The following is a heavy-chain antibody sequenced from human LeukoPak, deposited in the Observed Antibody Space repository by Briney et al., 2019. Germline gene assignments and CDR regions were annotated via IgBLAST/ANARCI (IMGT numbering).Heavy chain of an antibody. D-gene: IGHD2-2*01. V-gene: IGHV7-4-1*01. J-gene: IGHJ4*02. CDR3: ARSVGYCDSTNCYTYYFDY. CDR1: GYTFTTYA. CDR2: INTDTGNP. Sequence: ASVKVSCKASGYTFTTYAMNWVRQAPGQGLEWMGWINTDTGNPTYAQGFTGRFVFSLDTSVSTAYLQIRSLKAEDTAVYYCARSVGYCDSTNCYTYYFDYWGQGTLVTVSS.